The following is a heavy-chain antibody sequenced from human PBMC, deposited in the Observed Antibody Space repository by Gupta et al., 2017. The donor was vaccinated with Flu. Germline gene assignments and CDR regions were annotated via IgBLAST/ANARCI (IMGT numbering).Heavy chain of an antibody. J-gene: IGHJ4*02. Sequence: QVQLAESGGALVQPGRSLRLSCTASGFAFSSYGMHWVRQAPGKGLEWVAVVSYDGSIQYYGDSVRGRFTISRDNSKNTLYLQMNGLRTEDTAQYYCAKGEMYNRAWYGTSGDYWGQGTLVTVSS. CDR3: AKGEMYNRAWYGTSGDY. D-gene: IGHD6-19*01. CDR1: GFAFSSYG. CDR2: VSYDGSIQ. V-gene: IGHV3-30*18.